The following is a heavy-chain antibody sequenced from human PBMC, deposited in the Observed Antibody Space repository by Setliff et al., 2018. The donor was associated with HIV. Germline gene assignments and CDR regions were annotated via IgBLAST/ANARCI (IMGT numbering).Heavy chain of an antibody. V-gene: IGHV4-34*01. J-gene: IGHJ4*02. CDR2: INHSGST. CDR1: GGSFSSYY. Sequence: SETLSLTCAVYGGSFSSYYWTWIRQPPGKGLEWIGEINHSGSTNYNPSFKRRLTISVDTSKNQFSLKLSSVTAADTAVYYCARGLMGATTNGFFDSWGEGTLVTVSS. D-gene: IGHD1-26*01. CDR3: ARGLMGATTNGFFDS.